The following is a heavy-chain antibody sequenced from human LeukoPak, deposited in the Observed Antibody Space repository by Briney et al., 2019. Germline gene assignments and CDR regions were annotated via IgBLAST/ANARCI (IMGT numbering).Heavy chain of an antibody. CDR1: GGSFSGYY. V-gene: IGHV4-34*01. CDR3: ARAPKYYDFWSGYQLMGSDWFDP. D-gene: IGHD3-3*01. Sequence: SETLSLTCDVYGGSFSGYYWSWIRQPPGKGLEWIGEINHSGSTNYNPSLKSRVTISVDTSKNQFSLKLSSVTAAGTAVYYCARAPKYYDFWSGYQLMGSDWFDPWGQGTLVTVSS. J-gene: IGHJ5*02. CDR2: INHSGST.